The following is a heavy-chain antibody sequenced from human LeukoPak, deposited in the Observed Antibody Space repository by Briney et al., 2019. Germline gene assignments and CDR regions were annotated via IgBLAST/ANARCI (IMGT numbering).Heavy chain of an antibody. CDR1: GFTVSSNY. CDR3: ARACDLASFDY. J-gene: IGHJ4*02. CDR2: IYSGGST. Sequence: PGGSLRLSCAVSGFTVSSNYMSWVRQAPGKGLEWVSVIYSGGSTYYADSVKGRFTISRDNSKNTLYLQMNSLRAEDTAVYYCARACDLASFDYWGQGTLVTVSS. V-gene: IGHV3-53*01.